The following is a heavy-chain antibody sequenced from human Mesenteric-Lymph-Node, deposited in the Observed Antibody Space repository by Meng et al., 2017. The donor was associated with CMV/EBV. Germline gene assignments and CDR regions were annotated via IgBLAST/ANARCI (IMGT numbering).Heavy chain of an antibody. V-gene: IGHV1-2*06. CDR2: INPNTGDT. D-gene: IGHD6-6*01. CDR1: GYTFTGYQ. Sequence: ASVKVSCKASGYTFTGYQMHWVRQAPGQGPEWMGRINPNTGDTNYAQKFQDRVTMTRDTSINTAYMELSRLRSDDTAVYYCARERAARPGNWFDPWGQGTLVTVSS. CDR3: ARERAARPGNWFDP. J-gene: IGHJ5*02.